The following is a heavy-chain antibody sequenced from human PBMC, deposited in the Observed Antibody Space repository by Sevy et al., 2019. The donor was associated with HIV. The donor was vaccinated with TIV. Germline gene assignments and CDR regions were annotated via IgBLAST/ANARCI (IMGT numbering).Heavy chain of an antibody. Sequence: GGSLRLSCAASGFTFSNAWMSWVHQAPGKGLEWVGRIKSKTDGGTTDYAAPVKGRFTISRDDSKNTLYLQMNSLKTEDTAVYYCTTSSGWYGDAFDIWGQGTMVTVSS. V-gene: IGHV3-15*01. CDR3: TTSSGWYGDAFDI. CDR2: IKSKTDGGTT. CDR1: GFTFSNAW. D-gene: IGHD6-19*01. J-gene: IGHJ3*02.